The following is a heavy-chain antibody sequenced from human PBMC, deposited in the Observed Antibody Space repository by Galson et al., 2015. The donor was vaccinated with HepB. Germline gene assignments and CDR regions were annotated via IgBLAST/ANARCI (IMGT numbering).Heavy chain of an antibody. CDR2: MSASGIST. CDR3: AKGPPRNDYGWSDY. CDR1: GFTFSSYA. J-gene: IGHJ4*02. Sequence: SLRLSCAASGFTFSSYAMSWVRQAPGKGLEWVSAMSASGISTYYADSVKGRFTISRDNSKNTLSLQMNSLRAEDTAVYYCAKGPPRNDYGWSDYWGQGTLVTVSS. V-gene: IGHV3-23*01. D-gene: IGHD4-17*01.